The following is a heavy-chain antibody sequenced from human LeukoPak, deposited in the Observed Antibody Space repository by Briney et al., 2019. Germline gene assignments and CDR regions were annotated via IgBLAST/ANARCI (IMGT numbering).Heavy chain of an antibody. V-gene: IGHV1-18*01. CDR3: ARTIAVAVNSPTGYYGMDV. CDR1: GYTFTSYG. D-gene: IGHD6-19*01. Sequence: ASVKVSCKASGYTFTSYGISWVRQAPGQGLEWMGRISAYNGNTNYAQKLQGRVTMTTDTSTSTAYMELRSLRSDDTAVYYCARTIAVAVNSPTGYYGMDVWGQGTTVTVSS. CDR2: ISAYNGNT. J-gene: IGHJ6*02.